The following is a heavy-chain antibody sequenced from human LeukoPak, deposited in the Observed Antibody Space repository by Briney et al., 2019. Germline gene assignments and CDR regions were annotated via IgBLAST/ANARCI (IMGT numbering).Heavy chain of an antibody. CDR3: ARSMVPSVMAGYYYGMDV. V-gene: IGHV1-69*04. CDR2: IIPILGIA. D-gene: IGHD4/OR15-4a*01. J-gene: IGHJ6*02. Sequence: ASVKVYCKASGGTFSSYAISWVRQAPGQGLEWMGRIIPILGIANYAQKFQGRVTITADKSTSTAYMELSSLRSEDTAVYYCARSMVPSVMAGYYYGMDVWGQGTTVTVSS. CDR1: GGTFSSYA.